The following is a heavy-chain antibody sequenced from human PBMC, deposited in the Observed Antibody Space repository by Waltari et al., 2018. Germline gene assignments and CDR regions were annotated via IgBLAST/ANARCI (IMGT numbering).Heavy chain of an antibody. D-gene: IGHD3-22*01. CDR2: INPNSGGT. CDR3: ARSRPDSSGYYYAY. V-gene: IGHV1-2*06. CDR1: GYTFTGYS. Sequence: QVQLVQSGAEVKKPGASVQVSCKASGYTFTGYSMHWVRQAPGQGLEWMGRINPNSGGTNYAQKLQGRVTMTRDTSISTAYMELSRLRSDDTAVYYCARSRPDSSGYYYAYWGQGTLVTVSS. J-gene: IGHJ4*02.